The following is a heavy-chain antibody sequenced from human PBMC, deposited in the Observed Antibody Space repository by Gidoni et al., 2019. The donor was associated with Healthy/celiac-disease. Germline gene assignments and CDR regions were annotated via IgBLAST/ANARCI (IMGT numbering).Heavy chain of an antibody. CDR2: IYTSGST. J-gene: IGHJ4*02. D-gene: IGHD3-22*01. CDR3: ARGSYDSSGYYFDY. Sequence: QVQLQESGPGLVKPSQTLSLTCTVSGGSISSGSYYWSWIRQPAGKGLEWIGRIYTSGSTNYNPSLKSRVTISVDTSKNQFSLKLSSVTAADTAVYYCARGSYDSSGYYFDYWGQGTLVTVSS. CDR1: GGSISSGSYY. V-gene: IGHV4-61*02.